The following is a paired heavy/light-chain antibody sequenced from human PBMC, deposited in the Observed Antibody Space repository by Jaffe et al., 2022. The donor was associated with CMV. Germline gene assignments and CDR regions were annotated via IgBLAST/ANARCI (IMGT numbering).Heavy chain of an antibody. J-gene: IGHJ2*01. D-gene: IGHD3-3*01. Sequence: EVQLVESGGGLVQPGGSLRLSCAASGFTFSSYEMNWVRQAPGKGLEWVSYISSSGSTIYYADSVKGRFTISRDNAKNSLYLQMNSLRAEDTAVYYCARPHYDFWSGYYTPGWYFDLWGRGTLVTVSS. CDR2: ISSSGSTI. CDR1: GFTFSSYE. V-gene: IGHV3-48*03. CDR3: ARPHYDFWSGYYTPGWYFDL.
Light chain of an antibody. CDR2: EVS. CDR1: SSDVGGYNY. Sequence: QSALTQPPSASGSPGQSVTISCTGTSSDVGGYNYVSWYQQHPGKAPKLMIYEVSKRPSGVPDRFSGSKSGNTASLTVSGLQAEDEADYYCSSYAGSNILYVFGTGTKVTVL. V-gene: IGLV2-8*01. J-gene: IGLJ1*01. CDR3: SSYAGSNILYV.